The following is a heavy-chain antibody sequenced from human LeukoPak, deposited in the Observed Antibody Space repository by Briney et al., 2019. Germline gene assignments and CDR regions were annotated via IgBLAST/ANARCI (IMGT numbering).Heavy chain of an antibody. V-gene: IGHV4-61*02. CDR1: GGSISSGSYY. CDR2: IYTSGST. D-gene: IGHD1-26*01. Sequence: PSQTLSLTCTVSGGSISSGSYYWSWIRQPAGKGLEWIGRIYTSGSTNYNPSLKSRVTISVDTSKNQFSLKLSSVTAADTAVYYCARVGATRTPDYWGQGTLVTVSS. CDR3: ARVGATRTPDY. J-gene: IGHJ4*02.